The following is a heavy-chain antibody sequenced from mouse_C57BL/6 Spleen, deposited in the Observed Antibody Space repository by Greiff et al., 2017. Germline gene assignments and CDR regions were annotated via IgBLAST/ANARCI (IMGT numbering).Heavy chain of an antibody. CDR3: TRSAWFAY. J-gene: IGHJ3*01. CDR1: GFNIKDDY. Sequence: EVQLQQSGAELVRPGASVKLSCTASGFNIKDDYMHWVKQRPEQGLEWIGWIDPANGDTEYASKFQGKATITADTSSNTAYLQRSSLKSEDTAVYYCTRSAWFAYWGQGTLVTVSA. V-gene: IGHV14-4*01. CDR2: IDPANGDT.